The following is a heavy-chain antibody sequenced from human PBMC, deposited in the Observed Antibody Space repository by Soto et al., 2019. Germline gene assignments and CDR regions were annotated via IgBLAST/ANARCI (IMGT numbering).Heavy chain of an antibody. CDR2: ISAYNGNT. V-gene: IGHV1-18*01. Sequence: ASVKVSCKASGYTFTSYGISWVRQAPGQGLEWMGWISAYNGNTNYAQMFQGRVTMTRDTSTTTAYMELSSLRSEDTAVYYCARAWVDATGWFDPWGQGTLVTVSS. CDR1: GYTFTSYG. D-gene: IGHD2-2*01. J-gene: IGHJ5*02. CDR3: ARAWVDATGWFDP.